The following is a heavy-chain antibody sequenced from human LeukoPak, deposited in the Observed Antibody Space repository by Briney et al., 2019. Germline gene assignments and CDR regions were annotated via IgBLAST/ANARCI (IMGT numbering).Heavy chain of an antibody. Sequence: NHSGSTNYTPSLKSRVTISVDTSKNQFSLKLSSVTAADTAVYYCARRTIFGVVIPLNWFDPWGQGTLVTVSS. J-gene: IGHJ5*02. CDR2: NHSGST. V-gene: IGHV4-34*13. CDR3: ARRTIFGVVIPLNWFDP. D-gene: IGHD3-3*01.